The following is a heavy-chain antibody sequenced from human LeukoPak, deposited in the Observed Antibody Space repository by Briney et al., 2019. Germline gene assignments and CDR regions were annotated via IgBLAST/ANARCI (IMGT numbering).Heavy chain of an antibody. CDR2: INPSGGST. D-gene: IGHD6-13*01. Sequence: ASVKVSCKASGYTFTGYYMHWVRQAPGQGLEWMGIINPSGGSTSYAQKFQGRVTMTRDMSTSTVYMELSSLRSEDTAVYYCARVRQQLVSEGRHAFDIWGQGTMVTVSS. CDR3: ARVRQQLVSEGRHAFDI. J-gene: IGHJ3*02. V-gene: IGHV1-46*01. CDR1: GYTFTGYY.